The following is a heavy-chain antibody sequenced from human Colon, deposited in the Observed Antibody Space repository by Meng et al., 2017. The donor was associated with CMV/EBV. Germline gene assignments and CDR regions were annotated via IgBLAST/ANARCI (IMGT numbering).Heavy chain of an antibody. CDR3: ASLGGSYQGGVDY. D-gene: IGHD1-26*01. Sequence: GESLKIACAASRFTFSSYEMNWVRQAPGKGLEWVSYISSSGSTIYYADSVKGRFTISRDNAKNSLYLQMNSLRAEDTAVYYCASLGGSYQGGVDYWGQGTLVTVSS. J-gene: IGHJ4*02. CDR2: ISSSGSTI. CDR1: RFTFSSYE. V-gene: IGHV3-48*03.